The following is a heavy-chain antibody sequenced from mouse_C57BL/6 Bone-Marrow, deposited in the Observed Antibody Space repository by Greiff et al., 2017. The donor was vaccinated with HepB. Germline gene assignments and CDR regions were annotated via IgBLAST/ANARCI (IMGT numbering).Heavy chain of an antibody. J-gene: IGHJ3*01. CDR1: GYTFTSYW. V-gene: IGHV1-69*01. CDR2: IDPSDSYT. Sequence: QVQLQQPGAELVMPGASVKLSCKASGYTFTSYWMHWVKQRPGQGLEWIGEIDPSDSYTNYNQKFKGKSTLTVDKYSSTAYMQLSSLTSEDSAVYYCARIYYGNLAWFAYWGQGTLVTVSA. CDR3: ARIYYGNLAWFAY. D-gene: IGHD2-1*01.